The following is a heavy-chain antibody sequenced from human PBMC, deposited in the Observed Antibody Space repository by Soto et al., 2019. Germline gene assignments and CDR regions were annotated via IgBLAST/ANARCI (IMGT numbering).Heavy chain of an antibody. V-gene: IGHV3-15*01. Sequence: GGSLRLSCAASGFTFSNAWMSWVRQAPGKGLEWVGRIKSKTDGGTTDYAAPVKGRFTISRDDSKNTLYLQMNSLKTEDTAVYYCTTGPRKVVPAAFDYYYMDVWGKGTTVTVSS. J-gene: IGHJ6*03. CDR3: TTGPRKVVPAAFDYYYMDV. D-gene: IGHD2-2*01. CDR1: GFTFSNAW. CDR2: IKSKTDGGTT.